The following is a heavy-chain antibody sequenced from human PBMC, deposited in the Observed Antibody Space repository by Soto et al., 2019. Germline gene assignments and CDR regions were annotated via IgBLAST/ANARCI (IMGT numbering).Heavy chain of an antibody. Sequence: QVQLQESGPGLVKPSQTLSLTCTVSGGSISSGDYYWSWIRQPPGKGLEWIGYIYYSGSTFYNPSLKNRVTISPETSKDQVSLKLSSVTAADTAVDYLVKEGGGNWFHPLGPGTLVTVS. J-gene: IGHJ5*02. V-gene: IGHV4-30-4*03. D-gene: IGHD3-22*01. CDR1: GGSISSGDYY. CDR2: IYYSGST. CDR3: VKEGGGNWFHP.